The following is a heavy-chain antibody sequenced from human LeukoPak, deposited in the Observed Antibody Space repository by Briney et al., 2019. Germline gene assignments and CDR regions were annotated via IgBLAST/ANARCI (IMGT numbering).Heavy chain of an antibody. D-gene: IGHD6-19*01. J-gene: IGHJ4*02. CDR1: GFTFSSYA. Sequence: PGGSLRLSCAASGFTFSSYAMSWVRQAPGKGLEWVSYISSSSSTIYYADSVKGRFTISRDNAKNSLYLQMNSLRAEDTAVYYCARNPSGWYDYWGQGTLVTVSS. V-gene: IGHV3-48*01. CDR3: ARNPSGWYDY. CDR2: ISSSSSTI.